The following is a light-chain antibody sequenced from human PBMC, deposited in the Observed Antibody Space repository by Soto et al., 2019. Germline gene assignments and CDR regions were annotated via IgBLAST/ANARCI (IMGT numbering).Light chain of an antibody. J-gene: IGKJ2*01. V-gene: IGKV3-20*01. CDR2: GAS. Sequence: EIVLTQSPGTLSLSPGERATLSCRASRSVSSRYLAWYQQKPGQAPRLLIYGASSRATGIPDRFSGSGSGTDFSRTISRLEPEDFAVYYCQQYGSSPPYTFGQGTKLEIK. CDR3: QQYGSSPPYT. CDR1: RSVSSRY.